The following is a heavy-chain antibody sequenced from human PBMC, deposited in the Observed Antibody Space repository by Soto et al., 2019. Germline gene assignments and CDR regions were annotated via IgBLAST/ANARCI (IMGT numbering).Heavy chain of an antibody. CDR3: AKDGEATSVGWFDP. J-gene: IGHJ5*02. CDR1: GFTFSSYG. V-gene: IGHV3-30*18. CDR2: ISYDGSNK. D-gene: IGHD5-12*01. Sequence: QVQLVESGGGVVQPGRSLRLSCAASGFTFSSYGMHWVRQAPGKGLEWVAVISYDGSNKYYADSVKGRFTISRDNSKNTLYLQMKSLRAEDTAVYYCAKDGEATSVGWFDPWGQGTLVTVSS.